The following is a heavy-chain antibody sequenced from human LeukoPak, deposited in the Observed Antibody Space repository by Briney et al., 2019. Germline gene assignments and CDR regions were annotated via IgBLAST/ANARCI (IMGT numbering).Heavy chain of an antibody. Sequence: GGSLRLSCAASGFTFSSYWMHWVRQAAGKGLVWVSRINSDGSSTSYADSVKGRFTISRDNAKNTLYLQMNSLRAEDTAVYYCARDGGIALPFDYWGQGTLVTVSS. CDR1: GFTFSSYW. D-gene: IGHD6-13*01. CDR3: ARDGGIALPFDY. J-gene: IGHJ4*02. V-gene: IGHV3-74*01. CDR2: INSDGSST.